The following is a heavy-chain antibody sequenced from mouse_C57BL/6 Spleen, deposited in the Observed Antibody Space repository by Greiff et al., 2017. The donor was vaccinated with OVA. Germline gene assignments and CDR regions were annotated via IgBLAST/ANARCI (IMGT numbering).Heavy chain of an antibody. V-gene: IGHV1-39*01. CDR1: GYSFTDYN. CDR2: IIPNYGTN. CDR3: SREDYYGSSSLFDY. D-gene: IGHD1-1*01. Sequence: LVESGPELVKPGASVKISCKASGYSFTDYNMNWVKQSNGTSLEWIGVIIPNYGTNSYNQQFKGKATLTVDQSSSTAYMQLNSLTSEDCAVYYCSREDYYGSSSLFDYWGQGTTLTVSS. J-gene: IGHJ2*01.